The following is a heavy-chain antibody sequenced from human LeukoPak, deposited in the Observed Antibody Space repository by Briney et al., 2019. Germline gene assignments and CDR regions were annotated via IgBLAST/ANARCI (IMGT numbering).Heavy chain of an antibody. CDR1: GLTFSTYA. CDR3: AKDLRWDDRSGLYGMDV. Sequence: GGSLRLSCAVSGLTFSTYAMTWVRQAPGKGLEWVSAICANGGCPFYADSVKGRFTISRDNSKNTLYLQMNSLRAEDTAVYYCAKDLRWDDRSGLYGMDVWGQGTTVTVSS. D-gene: IGHD3-22*01. CDR2: ICANGGCP. V-gene: IGHV3-23*01. J-gene: IGHJ6*02.